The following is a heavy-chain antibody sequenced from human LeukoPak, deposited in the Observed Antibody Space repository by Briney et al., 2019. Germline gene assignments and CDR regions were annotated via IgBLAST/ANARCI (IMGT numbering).Heavy chain of an antibody. CDR1: GGSISSYY. V-gene: IGHV4-59*08. D-gene: IGHD2-2*01. Sequence: SSEALSLTCTVSGGSISSYYWSWIRQPPGKGLEWIGYIYYSGSTNYNPSLKSRVTISVDTSKNQFSLKLSSVTAADTAVYYCARVTVVPAGVYGVGWFDTWGQGTLVTVSS. CDR3: ARVTVVPAGVYGVGWFDT. J-gene: IGHJ5*02. CDR2: IYYSGST.